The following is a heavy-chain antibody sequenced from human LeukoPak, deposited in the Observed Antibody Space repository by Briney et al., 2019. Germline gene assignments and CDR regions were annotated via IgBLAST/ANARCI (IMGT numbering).Heavy chain of an antibody. CDR3: ARDGYSWKPWLDY. J-gene: IGHJ4*02. V-gene: IGHV3-21*01. CDR1: GFTFSSYS. CDR2: ISSSSSYI. Sequence: GGSLRLSCAASGFTFSSYSINWVRQAPGKGLEWVSSISSSSSYIYYADSVKGRFTISRDNAKNSLYLQMNSLRAEDTAVYYCARDGYSWKPWLDYWGQGTLVTVSS. D-gene: IGHD5-12*01.